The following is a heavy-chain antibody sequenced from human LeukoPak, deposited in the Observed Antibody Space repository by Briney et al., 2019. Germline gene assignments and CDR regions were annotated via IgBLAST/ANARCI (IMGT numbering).Heavy chain of an antibody. CDR3: ARVPITLAGTKDAKYFQH. D-gene: IGHD6-19*01. J-gene: IGHJ1*01. Sequence: GGSLRLSCAASGFTFNRYWMHWVRQAPGKGLVWVSRINSDGSSTSYADSVKGRFTISRDNAKNTLYLQMNSLRAEDTAVYYCARVPITLAGTKDAKYFQHWGQGTLVTVSS. CDR1: GFTFNRYW. V-gene: IGHV3-74*01. CDR2: INSDGSST.